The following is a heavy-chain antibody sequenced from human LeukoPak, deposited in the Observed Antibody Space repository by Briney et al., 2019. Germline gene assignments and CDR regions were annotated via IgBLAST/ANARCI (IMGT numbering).Heavy chain of an antibody. Sequence: PSETLSLTCTVSGGSISSSSYYWGWIRQPPGKGLEWIGSIYYSGSTYYNPSLKSRVTMSVDTSKNQFSLKLSSVTAADTAVYYCAGTLFGELDYYYYYYMDVWGKGTTVTISS. CDR1: GGSISSSSYY. CDR2: IYYSGST. CDR3: AGTLFGELDYYYYYYMDV. V-gene: IGHV4-39*07. D-gene: IGHD3-10*02. J-gene: IGHJ6*03.